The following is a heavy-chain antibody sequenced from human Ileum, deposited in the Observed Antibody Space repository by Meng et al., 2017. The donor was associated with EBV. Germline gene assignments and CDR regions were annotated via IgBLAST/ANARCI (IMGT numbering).Heavy chain of an antibody. CDR1: GGSFNDYY. Sequence: QVPRQQCGTGLLKPAETLSPACADYGGSFNDYYWTWLRQPPGKGLEWIGEIDQSGYTNFNPSLSSRATISRDTSNNQFSLRLNSVTAADTALYYCARYGRCNGNSFYCFDPWGQGTLVTVSS. J-gene: IGHJ5*02. CDR2: IDQSGYT. CDR3: ARYGRCNGNSFYCFDP. D-gene: IGHD4-23*01. V-gene: IGHV4-34*01.